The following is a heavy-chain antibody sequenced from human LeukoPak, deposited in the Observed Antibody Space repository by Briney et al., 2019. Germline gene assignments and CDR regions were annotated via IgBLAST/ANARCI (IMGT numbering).Heavy chain of an antibody. J-gene: IGHJ4*01. V-gene: IGHV3-21*01. CDR2: ISSSSSYK. Sequence: GGSLRLSCAASGFTFSDYSFNWVRQAPGKGLDWVSSISSSSSYKYYADSLKGRFTISRDNAKNSLYLQVNSLRAEDTAVYYCARINDIDNSYHLDFWGHGTLVTVSS. D-gene: IGHD2-15*01. CDR3: ARINDIDNSYHLDF. CDR1: GFTFSDYS.